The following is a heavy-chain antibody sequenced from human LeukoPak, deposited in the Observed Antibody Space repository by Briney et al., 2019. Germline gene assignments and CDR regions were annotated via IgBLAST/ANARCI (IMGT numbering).Heavy chain of an antibody. Sequence: GGSLRLSCAASGFTFSNYAMSWLRQAPGKGLEWVSAISGNGGSTYYADSVKGRLTISRDNSKNTLYLQMNSLRAEDTAVYYCAKAGYSYGYGSPYYFDYWGQGTLVTVSS. J-gene: IGHJ4*02. CDR3: AKAGYSYGYGSPYYFDY. CDR2: ISGNGGST. V-gene: IGHV3-23*01. D-gene: IGHD5-18*01. CDR1: GFTFSNYA.